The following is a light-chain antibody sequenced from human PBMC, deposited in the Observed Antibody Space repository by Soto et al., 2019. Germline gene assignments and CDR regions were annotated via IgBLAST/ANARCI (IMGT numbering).Light chain of an antibody. CDR3: QQYNSVSLLT. J-gene: IGKJ4*01. CDR1: QSISTW. V-gene: IGKV1-5*03. Sequence: DIQMTQSPSTLSASVGDRVTITCRASQSISTWLAWYQQKPGKAPKLLIYKASTLESGVPSRFSGSGSGTEFTLNIRSLQPDDFATYYCQQYNSVSLLTFGGGTKVEIK. CDR2: KAS.